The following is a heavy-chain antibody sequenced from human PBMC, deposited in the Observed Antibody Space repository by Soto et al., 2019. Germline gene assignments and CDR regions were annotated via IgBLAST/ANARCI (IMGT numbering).Heavy chain of an antibody. D-gene: IGHD5-18*01. J-gene: IGHJ4*02. CDR2: IKSKTDGGTV. V-gene: IGHV3-15*07. Sequence: PGGSLRLSCAVSGVTLSNVWMNWVRQAPGKGPEWVGRIKSKTDGGTVEYAAPVKDRFTISRDDSENTLYLQMNSLKTEDTAVYYSSHGYYPYFESWGQGTLVTVSS. CDR3: SHGYYPYFES. CDR1: GVTLSNVW.